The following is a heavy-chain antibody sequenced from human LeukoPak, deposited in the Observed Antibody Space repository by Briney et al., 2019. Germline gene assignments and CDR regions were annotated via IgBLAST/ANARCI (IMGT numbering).Heavy chain of an antibody. CDR3: ARDPSVGGFSGSELDF. CDR2: ISYDGSNK. Sequence: GRSLRLSCAASGFTFSSYAMHWVRQAPGKGLEWVAVISYDGSNKYYADSVKGRFTISRDNSKNTLYPQMGSLRAEDTAVYFCARDPSVGGFSGSELDFWGQGTLVSVSS. CDR1: GFTFSSYA. D-gene: IGHD3-22*01. J-gene: IGHJ4*02. V-gene: IGHV3-30*15.